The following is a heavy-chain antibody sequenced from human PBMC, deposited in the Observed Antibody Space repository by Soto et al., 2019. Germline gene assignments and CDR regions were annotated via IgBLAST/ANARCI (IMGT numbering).Heavy chain of an antibody. D-gene: IGHD1-26*01. V-gene: IGHV1-18*01. J-gene: IGHJ4*02. CDR3: ASGAGELRFDY. Sequence: QVQLVQSGAEVKKPRASVKVSCKASGYTFTSYGISWVRQAPGQGLEWMGWISAYNGNTNYAQKLQRRVTMTTDTAPSTAYMALRSLRSDDTAVYYCASGAGELRFDYWGQGTLVTVSS. CDR1: GYTFTSYG. CDR2: ISAYNGNT.